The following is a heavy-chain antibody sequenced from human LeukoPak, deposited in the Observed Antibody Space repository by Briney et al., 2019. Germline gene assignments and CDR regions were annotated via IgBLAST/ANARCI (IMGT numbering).Heavy chain of an antibody. J-gene: IGHJ4*02. CDR1: GYTFTSYD. CDR2: ISGYNGNT. D-gene: IGHD3-10*01. Sequence: ASVKVSCKASGYTFTSYDISWVRQAPGQGLEWMGGISGYNGNTNYAQQFRGRVTMTTDTSTSTAYMGLRSLRSDDTAVYYCARDEYYYGSGSFDYWGQGTLVTVSS. CDR3: ARDEYYYGSGSFDY. V-gene: IGHV1-18*01.